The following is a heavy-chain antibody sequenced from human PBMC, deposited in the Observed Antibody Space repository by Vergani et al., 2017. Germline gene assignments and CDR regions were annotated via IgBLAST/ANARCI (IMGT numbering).Heavy chain of an antibody. D-gene: IGHD2-21*02. J-gene: IGHJ5*02. Sequence: QLQLQESGPGLVKPSETLSLTCTVPGDSISPTTYYWGWVRQPPGMGLEWIGSIHYSGRTYYNPSLKSRVTISIDMSKNQVALKLNSVTAADTAVYYCAIHGCGGYCFHNWFDPLGPGTLVTVSS. CDR2: IHYSGRT. CDR1: GDSISPTTYY. CDR3: AIHGCGGYCFHNWFDP. V-gene: IGHV4-39*01.